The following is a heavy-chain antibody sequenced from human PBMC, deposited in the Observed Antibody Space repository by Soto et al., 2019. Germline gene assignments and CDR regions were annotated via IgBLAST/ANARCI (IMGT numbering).Heavy chain of an antibody. CDR3: ARVGISGPGEIDP. J-gene: IGHJ5*02. V-gene: IGHV1-3*01. Sequence: QVQLVQSGAEVKKPGASVKVSCKASGYTFTSYAMHWVRQAPGQRLEWMGWINAGNGNTKYSQKFQGRVTITRDTSASTAYMELSSLRSEDTAVYYCARVGISGPGEIDPWGQGTLVTVSS. CDR2: INAGNGNT. D-gene: IGHD7-27*01. CDR1: GYTFTSYA.